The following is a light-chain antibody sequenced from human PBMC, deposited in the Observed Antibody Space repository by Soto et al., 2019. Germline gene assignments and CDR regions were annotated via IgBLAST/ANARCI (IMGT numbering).Light chain of an antibody. Sequence: EIVLTQSPATLSLSPGDRATLSCRASQRIGTYLAWYQQKAGQAPSLLIYDTSNRATGIPTRFSGSGSGTDFTLTISSLEPEDFAVYFCQHRSNSPPTWTFGQVTKVEIK. J-gene: IGKJ1*01. V-gene: IGKV3-11*01. CDR2: DTS. CDR1: QRIGTY. CDR3: QHRSNSPPTWT.